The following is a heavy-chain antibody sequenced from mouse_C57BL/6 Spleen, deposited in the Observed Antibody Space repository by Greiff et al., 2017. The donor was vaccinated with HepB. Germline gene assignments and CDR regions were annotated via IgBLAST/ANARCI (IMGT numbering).Heavy chain of an antibody. V-gene: IGHV1-82*01. CDR2: IYPGDGDT. Sequence: QVQLKESGPELVKPGASVKISCKASGYAFSSSWMNWVKQRPGKGLEWIGRIYPGDGDTNYNGKFKGKATLTADKSSSTAYMQLSSLTSEDSAVYFCAGTVVAHWYFDVWGTGTTVTVSS. CDR3: AGTVVAHWYFDV. CDR1: GYAFSSSW. D-gene: IGHD1-1*01. J-gene: IGHJ1*03.